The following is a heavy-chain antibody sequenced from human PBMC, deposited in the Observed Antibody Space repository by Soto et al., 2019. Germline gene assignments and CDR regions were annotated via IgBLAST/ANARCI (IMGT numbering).Heavy chain of an antibody. J-gene: IGHJ6*02. CDR3: ARERGIAARPWYYGMDV. CDR2: IYYSGST. Sequence: SETLSLTCTVSGGSVSSGSYYWSWIRQPPGKGLEWIGYIYYSGSTNYNPSLKSRVTISVDTSKNQFSLKLSSVTAADTAVYYCARERGIAARPWYYGMDVWGQGTTVTVSS. D-gene: IGHD6-6*01. CDR1: GGSVSSGSYY. V-gene: IGHV4-61*01.